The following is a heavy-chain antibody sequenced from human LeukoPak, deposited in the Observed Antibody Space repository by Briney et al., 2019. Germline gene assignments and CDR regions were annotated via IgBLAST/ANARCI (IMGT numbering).Heavy chain of an antibody. D-gene: IGHD3-10*01. CDR2: IYSGGST. V-gene: IGHV3-66*01. CDR3: ARAKPKNMVRGLIMRRESRYYFDY. J-gene: IGHJ4*02. CDR1: GFTVSSNY. Sequence: GGSLRLSCAASGFTVSSNYMSWVRQAPGKGLEWVSIIYSGGSTYYADSVKGRFTISRDNSKNTLYLQMNSLRAEDTIVYYCARAKPKNMVRGLIMRRESRYYFDYWGQGTLVTVSS.